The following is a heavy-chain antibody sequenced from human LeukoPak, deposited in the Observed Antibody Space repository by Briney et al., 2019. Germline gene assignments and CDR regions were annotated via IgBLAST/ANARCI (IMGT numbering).Heavy chain of an antibody. J-gene: IGHJ4*02. D-gene: IGHD4-23*01. CDR3: ARLGWIQLWKPYGGNSGLVDY. V-gene: IGHV4-34*01. CDR1: GGSFSGYY. Sequence: SETLSLTCAVYGGSFSGYYWSWIRQPPGKGLEWIGEINHSGSTNYNPSLKSRVTISVDTSKNQFSLKLSSVTAADTAVYYCARLGWIQLWKPYGGNSGLVDYWGQGTLVTVSS. CDR2: INHSGST.